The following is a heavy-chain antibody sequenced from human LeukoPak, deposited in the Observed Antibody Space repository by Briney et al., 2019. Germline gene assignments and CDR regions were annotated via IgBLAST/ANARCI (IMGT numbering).Heavy chain of an antibody. CDR2: IIPIFGTA. CDR3: ARDHHYDLLTGYYPGDY. D-gene: IGHD3-9*01. Sequence: SVKVSCKASGGTFSSYAISWVRQAPGQGLEWMGGIIPIFGTANYAQKFQGRVTITADESTSTAYMELSSLRSEDTAVYYCARDHHYDLLTGYYPGDYWGQRTLVTVSS. V-gene: IGHV1-69*13. CDR1: GGTFSSYA. J-gene: IGHJ4*02.